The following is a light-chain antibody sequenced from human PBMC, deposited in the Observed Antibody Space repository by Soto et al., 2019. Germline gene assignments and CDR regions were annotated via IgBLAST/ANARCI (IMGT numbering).Light chain of an antibody. CDR3: QQLNSYPLT. CDR1: QGISRY. Sequence: DIQLTQSPSFLSASVGDRVTITCRASQGISRYLAWYQQKPGKAPNLLIYAASTLQSWVPSRLSGSGSGTEFTLTISSLQPEDFATYYCQQLNSYPLTFGGGTKVDIK. V-gene: IGKV1-9*01. J-gene: IGKJ4*01. CDR2: AAS.